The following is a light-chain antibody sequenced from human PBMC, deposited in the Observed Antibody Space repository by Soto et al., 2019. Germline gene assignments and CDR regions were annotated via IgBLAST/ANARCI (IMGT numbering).Light chain of an antibody. Sequence: EIVLTQSPGTLSLSPGERATLSCRASQSVSRHLAWYQQKTGQAPRLLIYGASTRATGIPARFSGSGSGTEFTLTINSLKSEECAVDYCQQYNNWPRTFGQGTKGDIK. J-gene: IGKJ1*01. CDR3: QQYNNWPRT. V-gene: IGKV3-15*01. CDR1: QSVSRH. CDR2: GAS.